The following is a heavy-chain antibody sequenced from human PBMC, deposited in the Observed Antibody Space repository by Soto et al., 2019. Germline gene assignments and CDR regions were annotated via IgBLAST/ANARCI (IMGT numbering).Heavy chain of an antibody. CDR3: ARQGGSSGYYYYFDY. CDR1: GYSFTSYW. Sequence: GESLKISCKGSGYSFTSYWIGWVRQMPGKGLEWMGIIYPGDSDTRYSPSFQGQVTISADKSISTAYLQWSSLKASDTAMYYCARQGGSSGYYYYFDYWGQGARVTVSS. CDR2: IYPGDSDT. V-gene: IGHV5-51*01. D-gene: IGHD3-22*01. J-gene: IGHJ4*02.